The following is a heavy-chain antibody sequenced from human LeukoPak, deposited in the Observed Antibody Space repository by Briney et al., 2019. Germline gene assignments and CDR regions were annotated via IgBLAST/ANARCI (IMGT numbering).Heavy chain of an antibody. J-gene: IGHJ4*02. CDR1: GFTFSSFE. V-gene: IGHV3-7*01. CDR2: IKQDGSEK. Sequence: GGSLRLSCAASGFTFSSFEMSWVRQAPGKGLEWVANIKQDGSEKYYVDSVKGRFTISRDNAKNSLYLQMNSLRAEDTAVYYCARVGKIAVAGTEDYWGQGTLVTVSS. CDR3: ARVGKIAVAGTEDY. D-gene: IGHD6-19*01.